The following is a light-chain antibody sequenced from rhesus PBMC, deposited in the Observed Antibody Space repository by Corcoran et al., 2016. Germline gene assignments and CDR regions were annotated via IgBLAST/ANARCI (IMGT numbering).Light chain of an antibody. V-gene: IGKV1-22*01. CDR3: LQYSSSPLT. J-gene: IGKJ4*01. CDR2: KPS. Sequence: DIQMTQSPSSLSASVGDTVTITCRASQSISSWLDWYQQKPGKAPKLLIYKPSSLQSGVPSRFSGSGSGTDFTLTISSLQPEDFATYYCLQYSSSPLTFGGGTKVEIK. CDR1: QSISSW.